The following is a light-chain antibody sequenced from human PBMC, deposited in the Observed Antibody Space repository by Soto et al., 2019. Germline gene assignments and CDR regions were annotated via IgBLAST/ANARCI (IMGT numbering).Light chain of an antibody. CDR3: SSYTISSTVV. V-gene: IGLV2-14*03. Sequence: QLVLTQPASVSGSPGQSITISCTGTSSDVGGYNYVSWYQQHPGEAPRVIIHDVSNRPSGISNRFSGSKSGNTAALTIFGLQAEDEADYYCSSYTISSTVVFGGGTKVTVL. J-gene: IGLJ2*01. CDR1: SSDVGGYNY. CDR2: DVS.